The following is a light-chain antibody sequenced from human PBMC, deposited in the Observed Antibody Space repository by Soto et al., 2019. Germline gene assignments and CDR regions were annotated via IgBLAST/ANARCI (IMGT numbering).Light chain of an antibody. Sequence: QSALTQPRSVSGSPGQSVAISCTGTSSDVGGYNYVSWYQQHPGKAPKLIIYDVNKRPSGVPDRFSGSKSGNTASLTISGLQAEDEADYYCCSYAGGYTLDVFGPGTKVAVL. CDR1: SSDVGGYNY. V-gene: IGLV2-11*01. CDR3: CSYAGGYTLDV. J-gene: IGLJ1*01. CDR2: DVN.